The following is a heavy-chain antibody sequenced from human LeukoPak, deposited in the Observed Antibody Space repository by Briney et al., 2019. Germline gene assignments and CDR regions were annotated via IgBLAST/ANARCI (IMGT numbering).Heavy chain of an antibody. CDR2: IYYSGST. CDR1: GGSISSGGYY. CDR3: ARGRARRDGYNTPWLDY. D-gene: IGHD5-24*01. V-gene: IGHV4-31*03. Sequence: SETLSLTCTVSGGSISSGGYYWSWIRQHPGKGLEWIGYIYYSGSTYYNPSLKSRVTISVDTSKNQFSLKLSSVTAADTAVYYCARGRARRDGYNTPWLDYWGQGTLVTVSS. J-gene: IGHJ4*02.